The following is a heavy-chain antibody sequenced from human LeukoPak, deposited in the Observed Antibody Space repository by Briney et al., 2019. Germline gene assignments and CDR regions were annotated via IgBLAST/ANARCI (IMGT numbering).Heavy chain of an antibody. D-gene: IGHD3-10*01. CDR1: GGSISSSSYY. CDR3: ARRGPTMVRGVIAFDY. J-gene: IGHJ4*02. V-gene: IGHV4-39*01. Sequence: PSETLSLTCTASGGSISSSSYYWGWIRQPPGKGLEWIGSIYYSGSTYYNPSLKSRVTISVDTSKNQFSLKLSSVTAADTAVYYCARRGPTMVRGVIAFDYWGQGTLVTVSS. CDR2: IYYSGST.